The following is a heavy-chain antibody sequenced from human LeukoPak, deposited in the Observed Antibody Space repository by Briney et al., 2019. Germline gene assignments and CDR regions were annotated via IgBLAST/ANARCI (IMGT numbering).Heavy chain of an antibody. CDR2: MNPNSGNT. Sequence: ASVKVSCKASGYTFTSYDINWVRQATGQGLEWMGWMNPNSGNTGYAQKFQGRVTMTRNTSISTAYMVLSSLRSEDTAVYYCARGNTAMAPNFDYWGQGTLVTVSS. CDR1: GYTFTSYD. CDR3: ARGNTAMAPNFDY. V-gene: IGHV1-8*01. D-gene: IGHD5-18*01. J-gene: IGHJ4*02.